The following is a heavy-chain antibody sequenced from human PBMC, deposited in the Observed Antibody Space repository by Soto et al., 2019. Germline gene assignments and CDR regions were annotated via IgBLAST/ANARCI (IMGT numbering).Heavy chain of an antibody. CDR1: GYTFSSYG. CDR3: ARNAGSYCTIGSCDSSLGHNWFDP. V-gene: IGHV1-18*04. J-gene: IGHJ5*02. Sequence: ASVKVSCQASGYTFSSYGITWVRQAPGQGLEWMGWISAYSGNTNFARKFQGRVAMTTDTSTRTVHMELRSLTSDDTAVYYCARNAGSYCTIGSCDSSLGHNWFDPWGQGTLVTVSS. CDR2: ISAYSGNT. D-gene: IGHD2-8*01.